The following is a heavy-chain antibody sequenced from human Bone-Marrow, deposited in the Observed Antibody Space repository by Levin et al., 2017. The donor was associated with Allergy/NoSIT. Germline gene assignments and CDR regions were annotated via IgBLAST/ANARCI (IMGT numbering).Heavy chain of an antibody. J-gene: IGHJ4*02. V-gene: IGHV3-33*06. CDR3: TKDDLFARGATYRYSGFDS. D-gene: IGHD3-10*01. CDR1: GFTFGSYG. Sequence: GGSLRLSCTASGFTFGSYGMHWVRQAPGKGLEGVAVIWYDGSNKNYADSVGGRFTVSRDNSKNTLFLQMDSLRAEDTAMYYCTKDDLFARGATYRYSGFDSWGQGTLVTVSS. CDR2: IWYDGSNK.